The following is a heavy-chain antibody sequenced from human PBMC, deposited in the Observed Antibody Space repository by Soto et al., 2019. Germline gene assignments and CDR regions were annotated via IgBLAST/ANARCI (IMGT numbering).Heavy chain of an antibody. CDR3: ARRRGLVGSFDY. CDR1: GYSFTTYW. J-gene: IGHJ4*02. CDR2: IYPGDSDT. D-gene: IGHD3-9*01. Sequence: GESLKISCKGSGYSFTTYWLGWVRQVPGKGLEWMGIIYPGDSDTRYSPSFQGQVTISADKSISAAYLQWGSLKASDTAMYFCARRRGLVGSFDYWGRGTLVTVSS. V-gene: IGHV5-51*01.